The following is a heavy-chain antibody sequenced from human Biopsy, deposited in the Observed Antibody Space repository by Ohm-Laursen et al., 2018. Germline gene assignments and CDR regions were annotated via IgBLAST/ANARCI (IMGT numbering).Heavy chain of an antibody. V-gene: IGHV1-46*01. CDR2: INPGGNST. Sequence: GASVKVSCQASGYTFTTYYIHWARQAPGQGLEWMGIINPGGNSTAYTQNFQGRVTMTWDTSTTTVYMELSSLRSEDPAVYYCVLASFDYWGQGTLVTVSS. J-gene: IGHJ4*02. CDR3: VLASFDY. CDR1: GYTFTTYY.